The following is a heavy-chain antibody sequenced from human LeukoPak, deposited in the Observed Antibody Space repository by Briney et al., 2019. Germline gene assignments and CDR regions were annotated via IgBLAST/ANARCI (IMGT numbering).Heavy chain of an antibody. D-gene: IGHD3-22*01. CDR3: ASPYYYDGSSYYHFFDH. V-gene: IGHV3-7*01. Sequence: PGGSLRLSCAASGFTFSSYWMSWVRQAPGKGLEWVANIKQDGSEKYYVDSVKGRFTISRDNSRNTLYLQMNNLRTEDTAVYYCASPYYYDGSSYYHFFDHWGQGTLVTVSS. J-gene: IGHJ4*02. CDR2: IKQDGSEK. CDR1: GFTFSSYW.